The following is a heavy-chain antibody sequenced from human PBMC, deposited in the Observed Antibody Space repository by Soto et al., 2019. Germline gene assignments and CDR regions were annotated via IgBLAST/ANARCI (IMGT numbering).Heavy chain of an antibody. V-gene: IGHV3-74*01. J-gene: IGHJ6*02. CDR2: INSDGSST. D-gene: IGHD3-10*01. CDR1: GFTFSSYW. CDR3: ARVYGSAPRILYGMDV. Sequence: PGGSLRLSCAASGFTFSSYWMHWVRQAPGKGLVWVSRINSDGSSTSYADSVKGRFTISRDNAKNTLYLQMNSLRAEDTAVYYCARVYGSAPRILYGMDVWGQGTTVTVSS.